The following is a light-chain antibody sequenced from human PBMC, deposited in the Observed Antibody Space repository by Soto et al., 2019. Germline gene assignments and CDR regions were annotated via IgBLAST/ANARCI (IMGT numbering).Light chain of an antibody. J-gene: IGLJ1*01. Sequence: QSVLTQPASVSGSPGQSITISCTGTSSDIGNYNLVSWYQQHPDRAPKLMIYEGSKRPSGVSDRFSGSKTGNTASLTISGLQAEDEADYYCQSYDSSLSGYVFGTGTKVTVL. V-gene: IGLV2-14*02. CDR2: EGS. CDR3: QSYDSSLSGYV. CDR1: SSDIGNYNL.